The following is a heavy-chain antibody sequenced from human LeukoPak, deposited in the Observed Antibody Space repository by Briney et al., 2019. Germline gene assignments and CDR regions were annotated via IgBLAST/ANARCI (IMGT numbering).Heavy chain of an antibody. Sequence: SETLSLTCTVSGGSISSYYWSWIRQPPGKGLEWIGYIYYSGSTNYNPSLKSRVTISVDTSKNQFSLKLSSVTAADTAVYYCAGKDGYNYRGLKFDYWGQGALVTVSS. V-gene: IGHV4-59*08. CDR3: AGKDGYNYRGLKFDY. D-gene: IGHD5-24*01. CDR1: GGSISSYY. CDR2: IYYSGST. J-gene: IGHJ4*02.